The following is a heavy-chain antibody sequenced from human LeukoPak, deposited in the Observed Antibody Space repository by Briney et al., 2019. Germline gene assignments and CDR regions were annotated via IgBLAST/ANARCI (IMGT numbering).Heavy chain of an antibody. V-gene: IGHV5-51*01. CDR2: IYPGDFDT. J-gene: IGHJ4*02. Sequence: GESLKISCKGSGYSFNSYWIAWVRQMPGKGLEWMGIIYPGDFDTRYSPSFQGHVTISVDKSISTAYLQWSSLKASDTAMYFCAVPMVRGVHGKSYFDYWGQGTLVTVSS. CDR1: GYSFNSYW. D-gene: IGHD3-10*01. CDR3: AVPMVRGVHGKSYFDY.